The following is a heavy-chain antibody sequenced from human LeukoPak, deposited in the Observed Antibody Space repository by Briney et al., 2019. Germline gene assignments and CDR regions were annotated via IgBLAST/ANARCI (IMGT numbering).Heavy chain of an antibody. CDR2: INHSGST. V-gene: IGHV4-34*01. CDR1: GGSFSGYY. CDR3: ARGGIVTMIVVALFDY. Sequence: SETLSLTCAVYGGSFSGYYWSWIRQPPGKGLEWIGEINHSGSTNYNPSLKSRVTISVDTSKNQFSLKLSSVTAADTAVYYCARGGIVTMIVVALFDYWGQGTPVTVSS. D-gene: IGHD3-22*01. J-gene: IGHJ4*02.